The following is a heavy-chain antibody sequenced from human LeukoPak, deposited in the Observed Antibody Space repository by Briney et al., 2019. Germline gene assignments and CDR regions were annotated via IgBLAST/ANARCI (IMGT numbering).Heavy chain of an antibody. CDR1: GFTFSSYG. Sequence: GGSLRLSCAVSGFTFSSYGMHWVRQAPGKGLEWVAVISYDGSNKYYADSVKGRFTISRDNSKNTLYLQMNSLRAEDTAVYYCASDAVAGSTTYFDYWGQGTLVTVSS. D-gene: IGHD6-19*01. V-gene: IGHV3-30*19. CDR2: ISYDGSNK. CDR3: ASDAVAGSTTYFDY. J-gene: IGHJ4*02.